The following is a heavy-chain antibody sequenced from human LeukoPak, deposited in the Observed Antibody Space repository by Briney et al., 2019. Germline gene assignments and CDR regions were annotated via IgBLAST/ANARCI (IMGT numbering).Heavy chain of an antibody. CDR2: IYYSGST. D-gene: IGHD3/OR15-3a*01. Sequence: EASETLSLTCTVSAGSISSHYWSWIRQPPGKGLEGIGYIYYSGSTNYNPSLKSRVTISVDTSKNQFSLKLSPVTAADTAVYYCAREIWTGNRAAGRDNWFDPWGQGTLVTVSS. CDR1: AGSISSHY. CDR3: AREIWTGNRAAGRDNWFDP. V-gene: IGHV4-59*11. J-gene: IGHJ5*02.